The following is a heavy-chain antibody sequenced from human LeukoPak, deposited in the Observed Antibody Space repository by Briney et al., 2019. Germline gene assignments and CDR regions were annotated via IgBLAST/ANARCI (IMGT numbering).Heavy chain of an antibody. CDR3: ASLYPLGGSDY. D-gene: IGHD2-15*01. Sequence: PSETLSLTCTVSGGSISSYYWSWIRQPPGKGLEWIGYIYYSGSTNYNPSLKSRVTISVDTSKNQFSLKLSSVTAADTAVYYCASLYPLGGSDYWGQGTLVTVSS. V-gene: IGHV4-59*12. CDR1: GGSISSYY. CDR2: IYYSGST. J-gene: IGHJ4*02.